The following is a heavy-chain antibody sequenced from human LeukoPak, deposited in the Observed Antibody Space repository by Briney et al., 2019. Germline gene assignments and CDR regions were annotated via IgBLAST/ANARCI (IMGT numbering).Heavy chain of an antibody. J-gene: IGHJ6*03. Sequence: SETLSLTCTVSGGSISSYYWSWIRQPPGKGLEWIGYIYYSGSTNYNPSLKSRVTISVDTSKNQFSLKLSSVTAADTAVYYCARRGGGIVWLRFRSYYYMDVWGKGTTVTISS. CDR1: GGSISSYY. CDR2: IYYSGST. V-gene: IGHV4-59*01. D-gene: IGHD5-12*01. CDR3: ARRGGGIVWLRFRSYYYMDV.